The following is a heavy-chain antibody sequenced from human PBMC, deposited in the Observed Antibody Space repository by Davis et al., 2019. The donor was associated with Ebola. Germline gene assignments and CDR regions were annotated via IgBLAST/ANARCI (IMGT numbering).Heavy chain of an antibody. J-gene: IGHJ6*04. D-gene: IGHD3-10*02. CDR1: GFTVSSYS. CDR3: ARNLFPSAMDV. Sequence: GESLKISCAASGFTVSSYSMNWVRQAPGKGLEWVSFISSSSNYIYYADSVKVRFTTSRDNAKNTLYLQMNSLRDDDTAVYYCARNLFPSAMDVWGKGTTVTVSS. CDR2: ISSSSNYI. V-gene: IGHV3-21*01.